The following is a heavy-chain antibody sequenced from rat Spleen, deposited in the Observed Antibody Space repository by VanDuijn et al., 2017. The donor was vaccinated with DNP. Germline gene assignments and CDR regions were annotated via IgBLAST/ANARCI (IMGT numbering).Heavy chain of an antibody. Sequence: EVQLQESGPGLVKPSQSLSLTCSVTGYSITSNYWGWIRKFPGDKLEWMVFINSAGNTNYNPSLKSRISISRDTSKNQFFLQVNSVTTEDTATYYCARWPGYNPPYAMDAWGQGVMVTVSS. CDR2: INSAGNT. CDR1: GYSITSNY. V-gene: IGHV3-3*01. CDR3: ARWPGYNPPYAMDA. D-gene: IGHD1-4*01. J-gene: IGHJ2*01.